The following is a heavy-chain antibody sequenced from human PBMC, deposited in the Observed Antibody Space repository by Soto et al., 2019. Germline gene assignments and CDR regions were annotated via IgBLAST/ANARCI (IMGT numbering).Heavy chain of an antibody. V-gene: IGHV1-46*01. J-gene: IGHJ6*02. CDR2: INPSGGST. Sequence: GASVKVSCKASGYTFTSCYMHWMRQAPGQGLEWMGIINPSGGSTSYAQKFQGRVTMTRDTSTSTVYMELSSLRSEDTAVYYCARXFIPAAIGAYYYYGMDVWGQGTTVTVSS. CDR1: GYTFTSCY. D-gene: IGHD2-2*02. CDR3: ARXFIPAAIGAYYYYGMDV.